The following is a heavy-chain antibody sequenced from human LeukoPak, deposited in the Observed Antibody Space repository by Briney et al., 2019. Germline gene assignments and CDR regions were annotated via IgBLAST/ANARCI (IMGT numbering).Heavy chain of an antibody. J-gene: IGHJ4*02. CDR3: AREGVWGGRPHDY. D-gene: IGHD3-16*01. V-gene: IGHV3-66*01. CDR1: GFTVSSNY. CDR2: IYSGGST. Sequence: PGGSLRLSCAASGFTVSSNYMSWVRQAPGKGLEWVSVIYSGGSTYYAASVKGRFTISRDNSKNTLYLQMNSLRAEDTAVYYCAREGVWGGRPHDYWGQGTLVTVSS.